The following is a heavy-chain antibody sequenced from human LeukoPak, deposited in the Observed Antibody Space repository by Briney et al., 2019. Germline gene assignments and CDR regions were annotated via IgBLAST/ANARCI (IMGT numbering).Heavy chain of an antibody. CDR3: ARCLWLMGDHDAFDI. CDR2: ISSSSSYI. D-gene: IGHD5-18*01. CDR1: GFTFSSFG. Sequence: GGSLRLSCAASGFTFSSFGINWVRQAPGKGLEWVSSISSSSSYIYYADSVKGRFTISRDNAKNSLYLQMNSLRAEDTAVYYCARCLWLMGDHDAFDIWGQGTMVTVSS. J-gene: IGHJ3*02. V-gene: IGHV3-21*01.